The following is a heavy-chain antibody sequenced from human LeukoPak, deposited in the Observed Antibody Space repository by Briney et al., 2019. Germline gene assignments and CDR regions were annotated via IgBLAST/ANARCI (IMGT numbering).Heavy chain of an antibody. CDR2: ISYDGSNK. CDR3: ARVIGNCSGGSCRIYYFDY. Sequence: GRSLRLSCAASGFTFSSYAMHWVRQAPGKGLEWVAVISYDGSNKYYADSVKGRFTISRDNSKNTLYLQMNSLRAEGTAVYYCARVIGNCSGGSCRIYYFDYWGQGTLVTVSS. CDR1: GFTFSSYA. V-gene: IGHV3-30-3*01. D-gene: IGHD2-15*01. J-gene: IGHJ4*02.